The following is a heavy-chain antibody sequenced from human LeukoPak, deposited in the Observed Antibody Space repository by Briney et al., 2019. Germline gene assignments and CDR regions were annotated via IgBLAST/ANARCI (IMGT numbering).Heavy chain of an antibody. Sequence: GGSLRLASAASGFTFSTYWMNWVRQAPGKGLEWVALINPDGSQTNYVDSVRGRFTISRDNAENSLYLQMNSLRAEDTAVYYCARDLGYGALDPWGQGTLVTVSS. D-gene: IGHD4-17*01. CDR1: GFTFSTYW. CDR3: ARDLGYGALDP. CDR2: INPDGSQT. V-gene: IGHV3-7*01. J-gene: IGHJ5*02.